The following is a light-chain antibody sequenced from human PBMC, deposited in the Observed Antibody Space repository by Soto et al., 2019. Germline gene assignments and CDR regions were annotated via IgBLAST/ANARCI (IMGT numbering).Light chain of an antibody. Sequence: DIPMTQSPSSLSASVGDRVTITCQASHDITNYLNWYQQKPGKGPRLLIYGASNLETGVPSRFSGSGFGTDVSFTISSLQPEDFATYYCQQYDSLPTFGGGTKVELK. V-gene: IGKV1-33*01. CDR2: GAS. CDR1: HDITNY. J-gene: IGKJ4*01. CDR3: QQYDSLPT.